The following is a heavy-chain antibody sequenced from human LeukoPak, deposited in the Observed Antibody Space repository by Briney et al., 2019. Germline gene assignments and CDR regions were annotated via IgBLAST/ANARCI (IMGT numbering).Heavy chain of an antibody. D-gene: IGHD2-15*01. J-gene: IGHJ6*02. CDR1: GYSFTSYW. CDR3: ARLGDVGYCSGGSCYMAPNYGMDV. Sequence: GESLRISCKGSGYSFTSYWISWVRQMPGKGLEWMGRIDPSDSYTNYSPSFQGHVTISADKSISTAYLQWSSLKASDTAMYYCARLGDVGYCSGGSCYMAPNYGMDVWSQGTTVTVSS. CDR2: IDPSDSYT. V-gene: IGHV5-10-1*01.